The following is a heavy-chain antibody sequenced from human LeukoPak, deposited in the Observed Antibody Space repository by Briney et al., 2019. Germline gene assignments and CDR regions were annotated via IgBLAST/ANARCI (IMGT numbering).Heavy chain of an antibody. CDR1: GGSIISGGYS. Sequence: PSETLSLTCTVSGGSIISGGYSWSWIRQPPGKGLEWLGYIFHSGSTYYNPSLKSRVTISVDRSNNQFSLKLSSVTAADTAVYYCASMVRGPYYFDYWGQGTLVTVSS. CDR2: IFHSGST. CDR3: ASMVRGPYYFDY. J-gene: IGHJ4*02. D-gene: IGHD3-10*01. V-gene: IGHV4-30-2*01.